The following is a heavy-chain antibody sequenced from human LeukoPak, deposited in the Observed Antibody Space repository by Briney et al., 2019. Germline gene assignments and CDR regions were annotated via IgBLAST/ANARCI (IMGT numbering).Heavy chain of an antibody. CDR2: IIPVFGTT. Sequence: GSSVKVSCKASGGTFRSYAISWVRQAPGQGLEWMGGIIPVFGTTNYAQKFQGRVTITADESTGTAYMELSSLRAEDTAVYYCARDDILTGLDYYYYMDVWGKGTTVTISS. V-gene: IGHV1-69*01. D-gene: IGHD3-9*01. J-gene: IGHJ6*03. CDR3: ARDDILTGLDYYYYMDV. CDR1: GGTFRSYA.